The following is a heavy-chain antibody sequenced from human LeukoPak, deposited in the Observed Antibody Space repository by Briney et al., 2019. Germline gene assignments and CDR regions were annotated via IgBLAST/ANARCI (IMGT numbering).Heavy chain of an antibody. J-gene: IGHJ6*02. CDR3: ARGRYYGMDV. D-gene: IGHD3-9*01. CDR2: INSDGSTT. Sequence: GGSLRLSCAASGFTFSSYWMHGVRHAPGKGVVWVSRINSDGSTTSYADSVNRRFTISRHNAKNTLYLQMNSLRAEDTAVYYCARGRYYGMDVWGQGTTVTVSS. V-gene: IGHV3-74*01. CDR1: GFTFSSYW.